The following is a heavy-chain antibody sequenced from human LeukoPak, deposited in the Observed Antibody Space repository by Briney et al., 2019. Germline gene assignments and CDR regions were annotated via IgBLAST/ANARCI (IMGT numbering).Heavy chain of an antibody. D-gene: IGHD2-15*01. V-gene: IGHV3-21*01. CDR3: SGYCSGGSCGY. CDR1: GFTFNSHW. Sequence: PGGSLRLSRGASGFTFNSHWMNWVRPAPGGGLEWVSTISSSSSYINYADSVKGRFTISRDNAKDSLYLQKNSLRDEDTAVYYCSGYCSGGSCGYWGQGTLVTVSS. J-gene: IGHJ4*02. CDR2: ISSSSSYI.